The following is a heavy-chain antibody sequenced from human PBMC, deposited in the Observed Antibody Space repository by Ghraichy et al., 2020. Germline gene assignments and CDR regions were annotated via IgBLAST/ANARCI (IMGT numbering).Heavy chain of an antibody. CDR2: ISWNSGSI. CDR1: GFTFDDYA. CDR3: AKGLTGDLNWYFDL. J-gene: IGHJ2*01. Sequence: SLNISCAASGFTFDDYAMHWVRQAPGKGLECVSGISWNSGSIDYADSVKGRFTISRDNAKDSLYLQMNSLRAEDTALYYCAKGLTGDLNWYFDLWGRGTLVTVSS. V-gene: IGHV3-9*01. D-gene: IGHD7-27*01.